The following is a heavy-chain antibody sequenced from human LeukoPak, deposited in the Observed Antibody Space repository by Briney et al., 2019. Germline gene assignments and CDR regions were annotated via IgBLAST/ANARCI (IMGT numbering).Heavy chain of an antibody. CDR1: GYTFTSYD. CDR3: VRAPRELGAY. V-gene: IGHV1-8*01. Sequence: GASVKVSCKASGYTFTSYDINWVRQATGQGLEWMGWMNPNSGNTGYAQKFQGRVTMTRDTSISTAYMELSSLRSEDTALYYCVRAPRELGAYWGQGTLVTVSS. CDR2: MNPNSGNT. J-gene: IGHJ4*02. D-gene: IGHD3-16*01.